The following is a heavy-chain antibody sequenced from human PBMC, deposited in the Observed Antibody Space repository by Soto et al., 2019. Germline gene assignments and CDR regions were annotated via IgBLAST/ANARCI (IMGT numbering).Heavy chain of an antibody. D-gene: IGHD3-10*01. Sequence: TLSLTCTVSGVSISSGGYYWSWIRQRPGKGLEWIGYIYYSGSTYYNPSLKSRVTISVDTSKNQFSLKLSSVTAADTAVSYCARDLGDGSFNDLGSYGVWGQGTLVTVSS. J-gene: IGHJ4*03. CDR1: GVSISSGGYY. CDR3: ARDLGDGSFNDLGSYGV. V-gene: IGHV4-31*03. CDR2: IYYSGST.